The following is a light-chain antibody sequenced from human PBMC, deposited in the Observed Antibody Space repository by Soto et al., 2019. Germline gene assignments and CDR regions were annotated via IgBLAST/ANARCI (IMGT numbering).Light chain of an antibody. CDR3: QQSYSTPRIT. CDR1: QSISSY. V-gene: IGKV1-39*01. Sequence: DIQMNQSASSLSASVGDRVTITCRASQSISSYLNWYQQKPGKAPKLLIYAASSLQSGVPSRFSGSGSGTDFTLTISSLQPEDFATYYCQQSYSTPRITFGQGTRLEIK. J-gene: IGKJ5*01. CDR2: AAS.